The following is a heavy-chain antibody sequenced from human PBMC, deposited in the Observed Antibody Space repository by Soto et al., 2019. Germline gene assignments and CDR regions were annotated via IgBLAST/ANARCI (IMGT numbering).Heavy chain of an antibody. J-gene: IGHJ4*02. CDR3: ARGMTTVTTFDY. CDR1: GGSISSGGYS. CDR2: IYNSEST. V-gene: IGHV4-30-2*01. Sequence: QLQLQESGSGLVKPSQTLSLTCAVSGGSISSGGYSWSWLRQPPGKALEWNGYIYNSESTYYNPSLKRRVTISVDRSKNQISLKLSSVTAADTAVYYCARGMTTVTTFDYWGQGTLVTVSS. D-gene: IGHD4-17*01.